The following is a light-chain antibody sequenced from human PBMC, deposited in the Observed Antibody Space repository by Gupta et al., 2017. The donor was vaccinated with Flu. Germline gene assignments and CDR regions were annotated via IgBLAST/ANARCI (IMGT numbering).Light chain of an antibody. CDR1: SSDVGGYNN. Sequence: QSALTQSDSVSGSPGQSITISCTGTSSDVGGYNNVSWYQQHPGKAPKLMIYEVNNRPSGVSNRFSGAKSDNTASLTISGLQAEDEADYYCSSYTSSNTLYVFGTGTKVTVL. CDR2: EVN. V-gene: IGLV2-14*01. CDR3: SSYTSSNTLYV. J-gene: IGLJ1*01.